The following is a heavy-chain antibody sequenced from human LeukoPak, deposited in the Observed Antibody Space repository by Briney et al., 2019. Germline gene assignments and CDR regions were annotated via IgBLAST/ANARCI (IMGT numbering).Heavy chain of an antibody. CDR3: AKDPHSSSSPFDY. J-gene: IGHJ4*02. CDR2: IKQDGSEK. Sequence: GGSLRLSCAASGFTFSSYWMSWVRQAPGKGLEWVANIKQDGSEKYYVDSVKGRFTISRDNAKNSLYLQMNSLRAEDTAVYYCAKDPHSSSSPFDYWGQGTLVTVSS. CDR1: GFTFSSYW. D-gene: IGHD6-6*01. V-gene: IGHV3-7*03.